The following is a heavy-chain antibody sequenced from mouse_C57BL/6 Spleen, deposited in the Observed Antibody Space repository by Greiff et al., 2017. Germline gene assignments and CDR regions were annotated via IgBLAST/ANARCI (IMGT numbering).Heavy chain of an antibody. CDR1: GYSITSGYY. CDR3: ARELGRGFAY. J-gene: IGHJ3*01. Sequence: EVKLQESGPGLVKPSQSLSLTCSVTGYSITSGYYWNWIRQFPGNKLEWMGYISYDGSNNYNPSLKNRISITRDTSKNQFFLKLNSVTTVDTATYHCARELGRGFAYCGQGTLVTVSA. V-gene: IGHV3-6*01. CDR2: ISYDGSN. D-gene: IGHD4-1*01.